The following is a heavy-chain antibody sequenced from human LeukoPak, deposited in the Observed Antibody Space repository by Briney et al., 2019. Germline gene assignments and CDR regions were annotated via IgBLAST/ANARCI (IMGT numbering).Heavy chain of an antibody. Sequence: ETLSLTCSVSGASVTSGGFYWGWLRQPPGKGPEWIATVYYTGSTYYNPSLKSRVTISIDTSKNQFSLRLTSVTTTDTAIYHCARHSGSGSLSRPFDPWGQGTLVSVSS. J-gene: IGHJ5*02. CDR2: VYYTGST. D-gene: IGHD3-10*01. V-gene: IGHV4-39*01. CDR1: GASVTSGGFY. CDR3: ARHSGSGSLSRPFDP.